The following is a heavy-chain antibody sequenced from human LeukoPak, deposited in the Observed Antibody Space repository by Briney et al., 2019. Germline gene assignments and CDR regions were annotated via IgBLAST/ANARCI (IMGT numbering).Heavy chain of an antibody. J-gene: IGHJ4*02. CDR3: ARDGSGSPDY. CDR2: ISDNGRQT. CDR1: GFTFSNYA. Sequence: GGSLRLSCAASGFTFSNYAIHWVRQAPGKGLEYVSAISDNGRQTFYANSVKGRFTISRDNSKNTLYLQMGSLRAEDMAVYYCARDGSGSPDYWGQGTLVTVSS. D-gene: IGHD3-10*01. V-gene: IGHV3-64*01.